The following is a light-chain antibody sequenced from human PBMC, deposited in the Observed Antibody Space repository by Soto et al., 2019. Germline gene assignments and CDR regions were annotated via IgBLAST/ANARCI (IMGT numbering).Light chain of an antibody. CDR2: AAS. CDR1: QTIISTF. CDR3: QQSSSLPFT. Sequence: DIEMTQSPSSLSASVGDRVTITCRASQTIISTFLNWYQDKPGKVPRLLISAASTLHSGVPSRFSGSRSGTDFTLTISNVQPEDFATYHCQQSSSLPFTFGQGTQLQI. J-gene: IGKJ2*01. V-gene: IGKV1-39*01.